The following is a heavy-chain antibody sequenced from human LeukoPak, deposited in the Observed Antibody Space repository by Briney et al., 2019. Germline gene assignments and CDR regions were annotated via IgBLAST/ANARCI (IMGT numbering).Heavy chain of an antibody. Sequence: GASVKVSCKASGYTFTGYYMHWVRQAPGQGLEWMGRINPNSGGTNYAQKFQGRVTMTRDTSISTAYMELSRLRSDDTAVYYCAMLTVTTSSDFDYSGQGTLVTVSS. CDR3: AMLTVTTSSDFDY. D-gene: IGHD4-17*01. CDR1: GYTFTGYY. J-gene: IGHJ4*02. CDR2: INPNSGGT. V-gene: IGHV1-2*06.